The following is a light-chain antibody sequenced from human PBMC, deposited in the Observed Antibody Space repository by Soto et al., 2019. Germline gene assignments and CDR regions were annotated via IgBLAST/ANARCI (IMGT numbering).Light chain of an antibody. V-gene: IGKV3-20*01. CDR3: QQYATSPHT. J-gene: IGKJ2*01. CDR1: QSVSSSQ. CDR2: GAP. Sequence: EIVMTQSPVTLSLSPGESATLSCRASQSVSSSQVAWYQQKPGQAPRLLIYGAPSRATGIPDRFSGVGSETDFTLTINRLEPEDFAVYYCQQYATSPHTFGQGTKLEIK.